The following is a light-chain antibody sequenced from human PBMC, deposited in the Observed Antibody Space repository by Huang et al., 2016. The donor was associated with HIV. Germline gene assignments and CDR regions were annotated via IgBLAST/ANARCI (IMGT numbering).Light chain of an antibody. CDR1: QSLVHSDGNTY. Sequence: DVVMTQSPLSLPVTLGQPASISCRSSQSLVHSDGNTYLNWFQQRPGKSPRRLIYKVLNRDSGVPDRFSGGGSGTDFTLKISRVEAEDVGVYYCMQGTHWPWTFGQGTKVEIK. CDR3: MQGTHWPWT. CDR2: KVL. V-gene: IGKV2-30*02. J-gene: IGKJ1*01.